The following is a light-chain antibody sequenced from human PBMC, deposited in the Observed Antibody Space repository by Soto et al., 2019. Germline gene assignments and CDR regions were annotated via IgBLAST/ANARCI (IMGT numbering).Light chain of an antibody. CDR2: EVS. CDR3: SSYAGSNVV. CDR1: SNDVGGYNY. V-gene: IGLV2-8*01. Sequence: QSVLTQPPSASGSPGQSVTISCTGTSNDVGGYNYVSWYQQHPGKAPKLMIYEVSKRPSGVPDRFSGSKSGNTASLTVSGLQAEDEADYYCSSYAGSNVVFGGGTQLTVL. J-gene: IGLJ2*01.